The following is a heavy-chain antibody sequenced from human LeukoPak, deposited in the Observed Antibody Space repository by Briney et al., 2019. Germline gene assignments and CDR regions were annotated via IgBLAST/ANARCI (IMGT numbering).Heavy chain of an antibody. V-gene: IGHV4-34*01. Sequence: PSETLSLTCAVYGGSFSGYYWSWIRQPPGKGLEWIGEINHSGSTNYNPSLKSRVTISVDTSKNQFSLKLSSVTAADTAVYYCARGLAYGSGSRRSRFDYWGQGTLVTVSS. CDR1: GGSFSGYY. J-gene: IGHJ4*02. CDR2: INHSGST. CDR3: ARGLAYGSGSRRSRFDY. D-gene: IGHD3-10*01.